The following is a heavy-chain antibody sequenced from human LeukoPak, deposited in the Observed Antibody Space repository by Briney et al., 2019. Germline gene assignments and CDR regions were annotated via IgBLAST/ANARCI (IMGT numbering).Heavy chain of an antibody. Sequence: NASETLSLTCTVSGGSISSTSYYWGWIRQPPGKGLEWIASIYYSGSTYYNPSLKSRVTISVDTSKNQFSLRLNSVTAADTAVYYCARSYCSSTSCYASGYFDYWGQGTLVTVSS. D-gene: IGHD2-2*01. J-gene: IGHJ4*02. CDR1: GGSISSTSYY. V-gene: IGHV4-39*01. CDR3: ARSYCSSTSCYASGYFDY. CDR2: IYYSGST.